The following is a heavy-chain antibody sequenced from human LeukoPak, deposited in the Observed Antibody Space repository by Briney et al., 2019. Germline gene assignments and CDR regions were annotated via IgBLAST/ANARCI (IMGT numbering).Heavy chain of an antibody. D-gene: IGHD3-22*01. CDR1: EFTFSSYS. CDR2: ITGGGGST. J-gene: IGHJ4*02. V-gene: IGHV3-23*01. Sequence: GGSLRLSCAASEFTFSSYSMSWVRQAPGKGLEWVSSITGGGGSTYFADSVKDRFTISRDNSRNTLYLQLNSLRAEDTAMYYCAKSPYYDASGYNREYYFDCWGQGTLVTVSS. CDR3: AKSPYYDASGYNREYYFDC.